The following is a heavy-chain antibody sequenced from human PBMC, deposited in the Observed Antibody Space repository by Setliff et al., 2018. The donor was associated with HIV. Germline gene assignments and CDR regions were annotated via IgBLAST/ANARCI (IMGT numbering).Heavy chain of an antibody. V-gene: IGHV4-4*02. D-gene: IGHD3-22*01. Sequence: LSLTCAVSGGSISDNNWWSWVRQPPGKELEWIGEIFHSGSTNYSPSLKSRVTILVDKSKNQLSLRLSSVTAADTAVYYCARGPNLLTHYYDSSGYAVGYSDHWGQGTLVTVSS. CDR1: GGSISDNNW. CDR2: IFHSGST. CDR3: ARGPNLLTHYYDSSGYAVGYSDH. J-gene: IGHJ4*02.